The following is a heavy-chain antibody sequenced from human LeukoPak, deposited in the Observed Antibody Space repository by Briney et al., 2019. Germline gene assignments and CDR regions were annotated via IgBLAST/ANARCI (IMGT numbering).Heavy chain of an antibody. CDR1: GFTFSSYA. V-gene: IGHV3-30-3*01. J-gene: IGHJ4*02. CDR3: ARDLGQQLVRDYFDY. D-gene: IGHD6-13*01. CDR2: ISYDGSNK. Sequence: GGSLRLSCAASGFTFSSYAMHWVRQAPGKGLEWVAVISYDGSNKYYADSVKGRFTISRDNSKNTLYPQMNSLRAEDTAVYYCARDLGQQLVRDYFDYWGQGTLVTVSS.